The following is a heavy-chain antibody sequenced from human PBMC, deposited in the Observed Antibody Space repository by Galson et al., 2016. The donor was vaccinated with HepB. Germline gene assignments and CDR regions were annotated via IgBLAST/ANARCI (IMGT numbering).Heavy chain of an antibody. V-gene: IGHV3-30*04. CDR2: ISSDGNYT. CDR1: GFTFSNFA. Sequence: SLRLSCAVSGFTFSNFAMHWVRQVPGKGLEWVAVISSDGNYTNYADSVNGRFTISRDNSKNPLYLQMNSLRGDDTAVYFCSKDGFPTGLCGGHSCYRLDYWGQGTLVSVSS. D-gene: IGHD2-15*01. J-gene: IGHJ4*02. CDR3: SKDGFPTGLCGGHSCYRLDY.